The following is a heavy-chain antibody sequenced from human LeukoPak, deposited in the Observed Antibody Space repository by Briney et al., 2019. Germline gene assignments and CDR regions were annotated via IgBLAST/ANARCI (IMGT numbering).Heavy chain of an antibody. D-gene: IGHD4-23*01. Sequence: GGSLRLSCAASGFTFSSYSMNWVRQAPGKGLEWVSAISGYGGNTYYADSVKGRLTISRDNSKNTLYLQMNSLRAEDTAVYYCATDGGNSDYFDYWGQGTLVTVSS. CDR2: ISGYGGNT. V-gene: IGHV3-23*01. CDR1: GFTFSSYS. J-gene: IGHJ4*02. CDR3: ATDGGNSDYFDY.